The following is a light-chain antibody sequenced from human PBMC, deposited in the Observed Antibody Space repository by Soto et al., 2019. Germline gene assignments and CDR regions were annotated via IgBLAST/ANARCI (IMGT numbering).Light chain of an antibody. CDR3: QQYYRGIT. CDR1: HDISSY. CDR2: DAS. V-gene: IGKV1-33*01. J-gene: IGKJ3*01. Sequence: DNQLTQSPSSLSASVGDRVTITCQASHDISSYLNWYQQKSGKAPKLLIYDASNLETGVPSRFSGRGSETDFTFTISSLQPEDIATYYCQQYYRGITFGRGTKVDIK.